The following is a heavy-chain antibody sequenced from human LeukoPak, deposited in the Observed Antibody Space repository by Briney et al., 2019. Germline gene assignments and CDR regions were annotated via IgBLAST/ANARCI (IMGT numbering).Heavy chain of an antibody. V-gene: IGHV1-2*02. CDR1: GYSFTGYY. Sequence: ASVKVSCKASGYSFTGYYMHWVRQAPGQGLEWMGWINPNSGDTNYAQKFQGRVTMTRDTSISTVYMDLRRLRSDDTAVYYCAKDRGTYGGAWAFDMWGQGTMVTVSS. J-gene: IGHJ3*02. D-gene: IGHD4-23*01. CDR2: INPNSGDT. CDR3: AKDRGTYGGAWAFDM.